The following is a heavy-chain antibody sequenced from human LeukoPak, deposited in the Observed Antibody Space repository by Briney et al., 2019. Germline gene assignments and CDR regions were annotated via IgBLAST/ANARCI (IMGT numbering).Heavy chain of an antibody. J-gene: IGHJ4*02. V-gene: IGHV3-7*01. CDR1: GFIFSSYW. CDR3: AREVPAATADY. Sequence: GGSLRLSCAASGFIFSSYWMSWVRQGPGRELEWVANIKQDGSEKYYVDSVKGRFTISRDNAKNSLYLQMNSLRAEDTAVYYCAREVPAATADYWGQGTLVTVSS. CDR2: IKQDGSEK. D-gene: IGHD2-2*01.